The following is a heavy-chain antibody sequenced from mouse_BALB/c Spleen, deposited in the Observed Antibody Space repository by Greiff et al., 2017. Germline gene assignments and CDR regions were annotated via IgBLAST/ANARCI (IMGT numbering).Heavy chain of an antibody. J-gene: IGHJ3*01. CDR3: AREEIYYDYTWFAY. Sequence: DVMLVESGGGLVQPGGSRTLSCAASGFTFSSFGMHWVRQAPEKGLEWVAYISSGSSTIYYADTVKGRFTISRDNPKNTLFLQMTSLRSEDTAMYYCAREEIYYDYTWFAYWGQGTLVTVSA. CDR1: GFTFSSFG. V-gene: IGHV5-17*02. D-gene: IGHD2-4*01. CDR2: ISSGSSTI.